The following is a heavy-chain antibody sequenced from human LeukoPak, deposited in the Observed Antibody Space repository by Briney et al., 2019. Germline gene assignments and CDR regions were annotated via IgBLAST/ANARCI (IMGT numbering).Heavy chain of an antibody. Sequence: PSETLSLTCAVYGGSFSGYYWSWTRQPPGKGLEWIGEINHSGSTNYNPSLKSRVTISVDTSKNQFSLKLSSVTAADTAVYYCARGKRVIDYWGQGTLVTVSS. CDR2: INHSGST. J-gene: IGHJ4*02. CDR3: ARGKRVIDY. CDR1: GGSFSGYY. V-gene: IGHV4-34*01.